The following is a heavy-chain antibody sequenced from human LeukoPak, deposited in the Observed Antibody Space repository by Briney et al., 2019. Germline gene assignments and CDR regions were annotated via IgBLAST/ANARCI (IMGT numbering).Heavy chain of an antibody. D-gene: IGHD3-10*01. CDR3: AKDNAYYYADY. CDR2: ISGDGGST. Sequence: GGSLRLSCTASGFTFSAYALTWLRQAPGKGLEWVSAISGDGGSTYYTDSVKGRFTISRDNSKSTVYLQLNSLRAEDTAVYYCAKDNAYYYADYWGQGTLVTVSS. CDR1: GFTFSAYA. J-gene: IGHJ4*02. V-gene: IGHV3-23*01.